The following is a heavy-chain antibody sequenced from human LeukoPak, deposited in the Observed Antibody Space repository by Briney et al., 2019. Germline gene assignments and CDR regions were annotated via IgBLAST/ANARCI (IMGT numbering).Heavy chain of an antibody. CDR2: IKQDGTLK. CDR3: AKAAGYSGYDGDY. CDR1: GFTFSNYW. J-gene: IGHJ4*02. V-gene: IGHV3-7*01. D-gene: IGHD5-12*01. Sequence: GGSLRLSCAASGFTFSNYWMSWVRQAPGKGLEWLANIKQDGTLKYYVDSVEGRFTISRDNAKNSLYLQMDSLRAEDTAVYYCAKAAGYSGYDGDYWGQGTLVTVSS.